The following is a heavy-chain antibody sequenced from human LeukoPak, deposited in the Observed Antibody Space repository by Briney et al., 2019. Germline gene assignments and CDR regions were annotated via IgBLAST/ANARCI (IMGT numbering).Heavy chain of an antibody. J-gene: IGHJ4*02. D-gene: IGHD5-18*01. CDR3: ARRRAMGYFDY. CDR2: IYHSGST. CDR1: GYSISSGYY. Sequence: PSETLSLTCAVSGYSISSGYYWGWIRRPPGKGLEWIGSIYHSGSTYYNPSLKSRVTISVDTSKNQFSLKLSSVTAADTAVYYCARRRAMGYFDYWGQGTLVTVSS. V-gene: IGHV4-38-2*01.